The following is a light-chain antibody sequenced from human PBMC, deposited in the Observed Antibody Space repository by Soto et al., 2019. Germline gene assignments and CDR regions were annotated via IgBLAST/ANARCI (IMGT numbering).Light chain of an antibody. J-gene: IGKJ5*01. CDR3: QQRSNWPRSIT. V-gene: IGKV3-15*01. CDR2: GAS. CDR1: QSVNSIN. Sequence: EIVMTQSPATLSVSPGERATLSCRASQSVNSINLAWYQQKPGQAPRLLIYGASTRATGIPARFSGSGSGTDFTLTISSLEPEDFAVYYCQQRSNWPRSITFGQGTRLEIK.